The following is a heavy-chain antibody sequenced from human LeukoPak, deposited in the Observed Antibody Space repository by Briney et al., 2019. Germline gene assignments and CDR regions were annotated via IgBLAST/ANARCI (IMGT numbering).Heavy chain of an antibody. CDR1: GFTFSSYA. V-gene: IGHV3-23*01. J-gene: IGHJ4*02. CDR3: ARDSTREEFDY. D-gene: IGHD2-2*01. Sequence: GGSLRLSCAASGFTFSSYAMSWVRQAPGKGLEWVSAISGSGGSTYYADSVKGRFTISGDNAKNSLYLQMNSLRAEDTAVYFCARDSTREEFDYWGQGTLVTVSS. CDR2: ISGSGGST.